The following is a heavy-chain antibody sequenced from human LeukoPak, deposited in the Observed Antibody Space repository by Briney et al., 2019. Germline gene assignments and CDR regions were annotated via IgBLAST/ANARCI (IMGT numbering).Heavy chain of an antibody. J-gene: IGHJ3*02. Sequence: SETLSLTCTVSGGSISSYYWSWIRQPPGKGLEWIGYIYYSGSTNYNPSLKSRVTISVDTSKNQFSLKLSSVTAADTAVYYCARDFSDDYGDYVSAFDIWGQGTMVTVSS. V-gene: IGHV4-59*12. CDR2: IYYSGST. CDR3: ARDFSDDYGDYVSAFDI. CDR1: GGSISSYY. D-gene: IGHD4-17*01.